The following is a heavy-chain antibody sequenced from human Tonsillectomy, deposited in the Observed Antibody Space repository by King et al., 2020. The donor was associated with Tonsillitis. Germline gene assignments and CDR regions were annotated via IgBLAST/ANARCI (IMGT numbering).Heavy chain of an antibody. CDR3: ASGRMAAADTGLFDY. Sequence: VQLVQSGTEVKKPGASVKVSCKASGYTFTDYYTHWVRQAPGQGLEWMGWINPNSGGTNYAQKFQGWVTMTRDTSISTAYMELSRLTSDDTAVYYCASGRMAAADTGLFDYWGQGTLVIVSS. CDR1: GYTFTDYY. CDR2: INPNSGGT. J-gene: IGHJ4*02. D-gene: IGHD6-13*01. V-gene: IGHV1-2*04.